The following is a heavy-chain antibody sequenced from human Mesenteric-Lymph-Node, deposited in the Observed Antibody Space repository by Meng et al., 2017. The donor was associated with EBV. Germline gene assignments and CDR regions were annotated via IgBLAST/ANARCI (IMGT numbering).Heavy chain of an antibody. Sequence: EVQLLDSGGGVVQPGGSLRRSCAASGFTFSSSAMSWVRQAPGKGLEWVSAISGSGGSTYYADSVKGRFTISRDNSKNTLYLQMESLRAEDTAVYYCAALVGASGAFDYWGQGPLVTVYS. D-gene: IGHD1-26*01. CDR3: AALVGASGAFDY. V-gene: IGHV3-23*01. CDR1: GFTFSSSA. J-gene: IGHJ4*02. CDR2: ISGSGGST.